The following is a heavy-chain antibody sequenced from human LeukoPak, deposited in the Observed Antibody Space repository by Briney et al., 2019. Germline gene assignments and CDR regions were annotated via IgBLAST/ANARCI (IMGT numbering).Heavy chain of an antibody. CDR3: ARTGYSGYVSDFDY. D-gene: IGHD5-12*01. CDR1: GCSFSGYY. Sequence: PSETLSLTCAVYGCSFSGYYWSWIRQPPGKGLEWIGEINHSGSTNYNPSLKSRVTISVDTSKNQFSMKLSSVTAADTAVYYCARTGYSGYVSDFDYWGQGTLVTVSS. V-gene: IGHV4-34*01. J-gene: IGHJ4*02. CDR2: INHSGST.